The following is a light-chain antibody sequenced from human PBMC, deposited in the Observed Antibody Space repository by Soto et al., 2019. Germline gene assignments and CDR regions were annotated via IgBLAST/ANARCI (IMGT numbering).Light chain of an antibody. CDR2: KAS. V-gene: IGKV1-5*03. Sequence: DIQMTQSPSTLSASVGDRVTITCRASQSISSWLAWYQQKPGKAPKLLIYKASSIESGVPSRFSGSGSGTESTLTISSLQPDDFATYYYQQYNRYSITFGQGTRLEIK. CDR1: QSISSW. CDR3: QQYNRYSIT. J-gene: IGKJ5*01.